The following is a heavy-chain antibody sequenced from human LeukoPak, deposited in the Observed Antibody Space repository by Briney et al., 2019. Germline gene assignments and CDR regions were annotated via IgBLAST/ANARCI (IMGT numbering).Heavy chain of an antibody. CDR2: IKSKTDGGTT. J-gene: IGHJ4*02. CDR1: GFTFSNYN. CDR3: TTDLAAMVRAVDY. Sequence: GGSLRLSCAASGFTFSNYNMNWVRQAPGKGLEWVGRIKSKTDGGTTDYTAPVKGRFTISRDDSKNTLYLEMNSLKTEDTAVYYCTTDLAAMVRAVDYWGQGTLVTVSS. V-gene: IGHV3-15*01. D-gene: IGHD5-18*01.